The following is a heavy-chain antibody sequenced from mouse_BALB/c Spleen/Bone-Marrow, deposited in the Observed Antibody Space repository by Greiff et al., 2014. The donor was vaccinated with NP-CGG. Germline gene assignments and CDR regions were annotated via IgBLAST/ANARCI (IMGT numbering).Heavy chain of an antibody. Sequence: QVQLQQSGPEVVRPGVSVKISCTGSGYSFTDYAMHWVKQSHAKSLEWIGVISTYNGNTNYNQKFKGKATITVDKSSSTAYMQLARMTSEDSAIYYCATDLRHAMDYWGQGTTLTVSS. D-gene: IGHD2-12*01. CDR2: ISTYNGNT. J-gene: IGHJ4*01. V-gene: IGHV1S137*01. CDR3: ATDLRHAMDY. CDR1: GYSFTDYA.